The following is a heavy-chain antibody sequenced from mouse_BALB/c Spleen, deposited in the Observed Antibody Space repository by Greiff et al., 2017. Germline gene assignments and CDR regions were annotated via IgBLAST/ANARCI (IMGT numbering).Heavy chain of an antibody. Sequence: VQLKESGGGLVKPGGSLKLSCAASGFTFSDYDMYWVRQTPAKRLEWVATISDGCSYTYYPDSVKGRFTISRDNAKNNLYLQMSSLKSEDTAMYYCARGVGNNYRGAMDYWGQGTSVTVSS. CDR3: ARGVGNNYRGAMDY. CDR1: GFTFSDYD. CDR2: ISDGCSYT. V-gene: IGHV5-4*02. D-gene: IGHD1-3*01. J-gene: IGHJ4*01.